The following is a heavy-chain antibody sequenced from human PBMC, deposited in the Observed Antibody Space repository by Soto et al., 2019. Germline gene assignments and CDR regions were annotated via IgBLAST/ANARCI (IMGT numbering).Heavy chain of an antibody. Sequence: EVQLVESGGGLVQPGGSLRLSCSASGFTFSSYAMHWVRQAPGKGLEYDSAISSNGGSTYYADSVKGRFTISRDNSKNSLYLQMSSLRAEDTAVYYCVKDRMNGGSDYWGQGTLVTVSS. D-gene: IGHD3-16*01. V-gene: IGHV3-64D*08. CDR1: GFTFSSYA. J-gene: IGHJ4*02. CDR2: ISSNGGST. CDR3: VKDRMNGGSDY.